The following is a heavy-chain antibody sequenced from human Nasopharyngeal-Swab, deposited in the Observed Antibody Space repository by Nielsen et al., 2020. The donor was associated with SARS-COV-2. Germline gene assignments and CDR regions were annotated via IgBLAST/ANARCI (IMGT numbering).Heavy chain of an antibody. CDR2: INPTGDTT. CDR1: GYTFTNSH. Sequence: ASVKVSCKASGYTFTNSHMHWVRQAPGQGLEWMGMINPTGDTTSDAQNFEGRLSVTRDTSTGTVYMELSSLRSEDTAVYYCASGGSDLWEGYFDNWGQGTLVTVSS. CDR3: ASGGSDLWEGYFDN. J-gene: IGHJ4*02. V-gene: IGHV1-46*01. D-gene: IGHD2-21*01.